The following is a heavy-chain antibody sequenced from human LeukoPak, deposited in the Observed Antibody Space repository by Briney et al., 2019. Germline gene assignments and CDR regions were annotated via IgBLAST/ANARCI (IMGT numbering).Heavy chain of an antibody. J-gene: IGHJ4*02. CDR3: ARDRDSSGWYGGYYFDY. V-gene: IGHV3-23*01. CDR2: ISTSGDST. D-gene: IGHD6-19*01. CDR1: GFTFSSYA. Sequence: GGSLRLSCAASGFTFSSYAMSWVRQAPGKGLEWVASISTSGDSTYYADSVKGRFTISRDNSKNTLYLQMNSLRAEDTAVYYCARDRDSSGWYGGYYFDYWGQGTLVTVSS.